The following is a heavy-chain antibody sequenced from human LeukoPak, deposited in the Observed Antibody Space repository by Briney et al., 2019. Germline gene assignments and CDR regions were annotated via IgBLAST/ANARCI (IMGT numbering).Heavy chain of an antibody. V-gene: IGHV4-34*01. CDR2: INPAGST. Sequence: SETLSLTCVVFSGSFSDYYWSWFRQPPGKGLEWIGEINPAGSTNYNPSLKSRLTISIHTSTNQFSLRLSSVTAADTAVYCARMRGGGIGYHYYMDVWDKGTTVIVSS. J-gene: IGHJ6*03. CDR1: SGSFSDYY. D-gene: IGHD2-15*01. CDR3: ARMRGGGIGYHYYMDV.